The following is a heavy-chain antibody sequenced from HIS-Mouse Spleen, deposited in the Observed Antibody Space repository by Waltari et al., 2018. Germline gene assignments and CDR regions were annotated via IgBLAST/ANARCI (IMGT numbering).Heavy chain of an antibody. D-gene: IGHD4-4*01. CDR2: MNPNSGNT. J-gene: IGHJ4*02. CDR1: GYTFTSYD. Sequence: QVQLVQSGAEVKKPGASVKVSCKASGYTFTSYDINWVRQATGQGLEWMGWMNPNSGNTGYAQNVQGRVTMTRNTSISTAYMELSSLRSEDTAVYYCARGHDYSNYFDYWGQGTLVTVSS. CDR3: ARGHDYSNYFDY. V-gene: IGHV1-8*01.